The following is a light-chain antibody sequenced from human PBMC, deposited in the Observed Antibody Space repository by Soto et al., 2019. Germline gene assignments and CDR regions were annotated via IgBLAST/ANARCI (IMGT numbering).Light chain of an antibody. V-gene: IGLV6-57*04. Sequence: NFMLTQPHSVSESPGKTVTISCTRSSGSIASSYVQWYQQRPGSAPTTVIYEDNQRPSGVPDRFSGSIDSSSNSASLTISGLKTEDEADYYCQSYDSSSVVFGGGTKLTVL. CDR2: EDN. CDR1: SGSIASSY. J-gene: IGLJ2*01. CDR3: QSYDSSSVV.